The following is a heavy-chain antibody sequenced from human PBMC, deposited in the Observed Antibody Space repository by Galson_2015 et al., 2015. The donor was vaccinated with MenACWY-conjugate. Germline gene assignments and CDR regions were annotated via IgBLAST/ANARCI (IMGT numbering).Heavy chain of an antibody. CDR3: ARSRSGSYHYYYGMDV. CDR2: TYCRSQWYS. CDR1: GDSVSSNSAA. J-gene: IGHJ6*02. Sequence: CAISGDSVSSNSAAWNWIRQSPSRGLEWLGRTYCRSQWYSDYAPSMKGRITINADTSKNQFSLHLNSVTPEDTAVFYCARSRSGSYHYYYGMDVWGQGTTVIVSS. D-gene: IGHD3-10*01. V-gene: IGHV6-1*01.